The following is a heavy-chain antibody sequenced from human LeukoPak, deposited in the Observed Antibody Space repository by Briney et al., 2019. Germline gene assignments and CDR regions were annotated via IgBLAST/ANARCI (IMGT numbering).Heavy chain of an antibody. CDR2: ISAGNGNT. J-gene: IGHJ4*02. Sequence: ASVSVSCKASGYTFTSYAIHWVRQAPGQRLECMGWISAGNGNTKYSQNFQGRVTFISNTSATTAFMELSSLRSEDAAVYYCARDSGSGSNDYWGQGTLVTVSS. D-gene: IGHD1-26*01. V-gene: IGHV1-3*01. CDR1: GYTFTSYA. CDR3: ARDSGSGSNDY.